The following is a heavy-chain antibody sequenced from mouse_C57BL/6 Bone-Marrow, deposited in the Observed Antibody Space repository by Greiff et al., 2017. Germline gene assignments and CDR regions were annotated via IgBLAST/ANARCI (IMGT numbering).Heavy chain of an antibody. CDR3: ARSPATVVATEFDY. J-gene: IGHJ2*01. Sequence: EVQLQQSGPELVKPGASVKIPCKASGYTFTDYNMDWVKQSHGKSLEWIGDINPNNGGTIYNQKFKGKATLTVDKSSSTAYMELRSLTSEDTAVYYCARSPATVVATEFDYWGQGTTLTVSS. V-gene: IGHV1-18*01. D-gene: IGHD1-1*01. CDR1: GYTFTDYN. CDR2: INPNNGGT.